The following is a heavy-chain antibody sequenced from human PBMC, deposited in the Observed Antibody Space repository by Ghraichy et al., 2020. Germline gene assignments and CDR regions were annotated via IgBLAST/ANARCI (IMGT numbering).Heavy chain of an antibody. J-gene: IGHJ5*02. D-gene: IGHD3-9*01. CDR3: ARGGRYDILTGYYNGWNWFDP. V-gene: IGHV1-18*01. CDR1: GYTFTSYG. CDR2: ISAYNGNT. Sequence: ASVKVSCKASGYTFTSYGISWVRQAPGQGPEWMGWISAYNGNTNYAQKLQGRVTMTTDTSTSTAYMELRSLRSDDTAVYYCARGGRYDILTGYYNGWNWFDPWGQGTLVTVSS.